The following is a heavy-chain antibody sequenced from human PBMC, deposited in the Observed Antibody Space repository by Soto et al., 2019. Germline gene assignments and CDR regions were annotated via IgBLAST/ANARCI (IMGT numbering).Heavy chain of an antibody. V-gene: IGHV4-4*07. Sequence: QVQLQESGPGLVKPSETLSLTCAVSGVSIKTYYWSWIRKPAGKGLEWIGRIYTTGSANHNLSLMRLVTMLVDTSKNQVSLKLTSVSAGDAGVYYCARDDYYDSNNWFDPWGQGILVTVSS. CDR1: GVSIKTYY. D-gene: IGHD3-9*01. CDR2: IYTTGSA. CDR3: ARDDYYDSNNWFDP. J-gene: IGHJ5*02.